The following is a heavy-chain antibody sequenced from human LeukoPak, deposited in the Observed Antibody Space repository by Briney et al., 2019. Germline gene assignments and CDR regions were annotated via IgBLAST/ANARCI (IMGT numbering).Heavy chain of an antibody. CDR1: GCSSSSCY. J-gene: IGHJ6*02. CDR3: ARGLVVAVYRGDYYYGMDV. CDR2: IYTSRST. V-gene: IGHV4-4*07. Sequence: PSETLSLNCTGSGCSSSSCYWSWIRQPAGKGLEWIGRIYTSRSTNYNTSLKSRVTMSVDTSKNQFSLKLSSVTAADTAVYYCARGLVVAVYRGDYYYGMDVWGQGTTVTVSS. D-gene: IGHD2-15*01.